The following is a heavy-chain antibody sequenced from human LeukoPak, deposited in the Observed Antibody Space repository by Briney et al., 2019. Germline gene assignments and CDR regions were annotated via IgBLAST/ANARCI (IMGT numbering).Heavy chain of an antibody. Sequence: TGGSLRLPCAASGYTFRDYGMHWARESPERRVECVAFIRNDGSYKYYPDYVKVRFTISRDNSRNALFLELNSLRAEDTAVYYCAKGGSPSHNWFNSWGQGTLVTVSS. CDR2: IRNDGSYK. D-gene: IGHD2-15*01. CDR1: GYTFRDYG. V-gene: IGHV3-30*02. CDR3: AKGGSPSHNWFNS. J-gene: IGHJ5*01.